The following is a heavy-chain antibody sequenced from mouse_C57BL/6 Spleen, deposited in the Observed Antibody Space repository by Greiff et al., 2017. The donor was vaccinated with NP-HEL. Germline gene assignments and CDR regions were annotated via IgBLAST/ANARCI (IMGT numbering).Heavy chain of an antibody. V-gene: IGHV5-4*01. CDR1: GFTFSSYA. CDR2: ISDGGSYT. CDR3: ARPDSSGYVAWFDY. J-gene: IGHJ2*01. D-gene: IGHD3-2*02. Sequence: EVQRVESGGGLVKPGGSLKLSCAASGFTFSSYAMSWVRQTPEKRLEWVATISDGGSYTYYPDNVKGRFTISRDNAKNNLYLQMSHLKSEDTAMYYCARPDSSGYVAWFDYWGQGTTLTVSS.